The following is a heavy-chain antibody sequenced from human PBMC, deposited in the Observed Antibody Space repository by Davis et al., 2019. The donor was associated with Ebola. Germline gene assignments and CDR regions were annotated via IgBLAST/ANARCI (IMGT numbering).Heavy chain of an antibody. CDR3: ARGPIVVVPAAHFDY. Sequence: MPSETLSLTCAVYGGSFSGYYWSWIRQPPGKGLEWIGYIYYSGSTYYNPSLKSRVTISVDTSKNQFSLKLSSVTAADTAVYYCARGPIVVVPAAHFDYWGQGTLVTVSS. J-gene: IGHJ4*02. CDR2: IYYSGST. CDR1: GGSFSGYY. D-gene: IGHD2-2*01. V-gene: IGHV4-59*08.